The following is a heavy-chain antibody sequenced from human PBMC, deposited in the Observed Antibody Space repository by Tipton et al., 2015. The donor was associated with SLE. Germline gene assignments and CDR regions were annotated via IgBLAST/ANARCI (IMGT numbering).Heavy chain of an antibody. CDR1: GFTFINYA. Sequence: SLRLSCAVSGFTFINYAMSWVRQAPGKGLEWVSTIRGTGGRTFYADSVKGRFTISRDKSKDTLYLQMNSLRVEDTAIYYCAKGMFRGLIMPSPFDYWGQGTLVTVSS. J-gene: IGHJ4*02. CDR3: AKGMFRGLIMPSPFDY. D-gene: IGHD3-10*01. CDR2: IRGTGGRT. V-gene: IGHV3-23*01.